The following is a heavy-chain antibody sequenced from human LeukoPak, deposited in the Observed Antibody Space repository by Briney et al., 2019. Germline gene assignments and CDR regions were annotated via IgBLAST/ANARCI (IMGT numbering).Heavy chain of an antibody. V-gene: IGHV3-21*01. J-gene: IGHJ6*02. CDR1: GFIFSTYS. CDR2: ITGSYSHI. Sequence: GGSLRLSCAASGFIFSTYSMNWVRQAPGKGLEWVSSITGSYSHIYYADSVKGRFTISRDNAKNSLYLQMNSLRAEDTAVYYCARDHSSSGMDVWGQGTTVTVSS. CDR3: ARDHSSSGMDV.